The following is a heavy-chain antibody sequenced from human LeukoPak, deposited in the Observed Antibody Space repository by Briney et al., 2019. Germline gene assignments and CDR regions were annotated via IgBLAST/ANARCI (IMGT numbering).Heavy chain of an antibody. J-gene: IGHJ3*02. D-gene: IGHD5-18*01. V-gene: IGHV3-23*01. CDR3: SKCEDSDGNDVLDI. CDR2: IRGGGGVT. CDR1: GFTFSNYA. Sequence: GGSLRLSCAASGFTFSNYAMNWVRQAPGKGPEWVSYIRGGGGVTHYADTVKGRFTISRDNSKSTLYLQMSSLRSEDTAVYYCSKCEDSDGNDVLDIWGQETMVTVSS.